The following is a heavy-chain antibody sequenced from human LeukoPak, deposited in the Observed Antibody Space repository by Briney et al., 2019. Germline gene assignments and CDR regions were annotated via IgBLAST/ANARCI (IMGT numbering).Heavy chain of an antibody. Sequence: GGSLRLSCAASGFTFSSYSMNWVRQAPGKGLEWVSSISSSSSYIYYADSVNGRFTISRDNAKNSLYLQMNSLRAEDTAVYYCARPPRNGMDVWGQGTTVTVSS. CDR2: ISSSSSYI. CDR1: GFTFSSYS. CDR3: ARPPRNGMDV. J-gene: IGHJ6*02. V-gene: IGHV3-21*01.